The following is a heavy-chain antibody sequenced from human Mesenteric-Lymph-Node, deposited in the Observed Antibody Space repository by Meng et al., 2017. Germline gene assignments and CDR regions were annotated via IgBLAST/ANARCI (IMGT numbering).Heavy chain of an antibody. D-gene: IGHD3-10*01. CDR3: ARVFAMGDYYGSGRYHNDY. J-gene: IGHJ4*02. Sequence: GESLKISCAAPGFTFSSHWMHWVRQAPGKGLVWVSRINGDGTSTNYADSVKGRFTISRDNARTTLYLQMNSLRAEDTAVYYCARVFAMGDYYGSGRYHNDYWGQGTLVTVSS. CDR2: INGDGTST. CDR1: GFTFSSHW. V-gene: IGHV3-74*01.